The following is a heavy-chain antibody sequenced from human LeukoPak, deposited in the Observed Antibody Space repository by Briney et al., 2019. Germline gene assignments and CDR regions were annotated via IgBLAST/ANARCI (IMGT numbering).Heavy chain of an antibody. J-gene: IGHJ3*02. CDR2: IYYSGST. D-gene: IGHD5-24*01. CDR1: GGSISSYY. V-gene: IGHV4-59*01. CDR3: ARDRLDGYNPLKAFDI. Sequence: SETLSLTCTVSGGSISSYYWSWIRQPPGKGLEWIGYIYYSGSTNYNPSLKSRVTISVDTSKNQFSLKLSSVTAADTAVYYCARDRLDGYNPLKAFDIWGQGTMVTVSS.